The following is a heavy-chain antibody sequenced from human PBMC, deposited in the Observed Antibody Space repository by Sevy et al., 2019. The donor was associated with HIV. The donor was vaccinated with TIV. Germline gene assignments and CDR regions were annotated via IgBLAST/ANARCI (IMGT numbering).Heavy chain of an antibody. CDR3: ARVNTYYYDSSGYYYGY. J-gene: IGHJ4*02. D-gene: IGHD3-22*01. CDR2: ISGSGGRT. CDR1: GFTFSSYA. V-gene: IGHV3-23*01. Sequence: GGSLRLSCAASGFTFSSYAMSWVRQAPGKGLEWVSAISGSGGRTYYADSVKGRFTISRDNSKNTLYLQMNSLRAEDTAVSYCARVNTYYYDSSGYYYGYWGQGTLVTVSS.